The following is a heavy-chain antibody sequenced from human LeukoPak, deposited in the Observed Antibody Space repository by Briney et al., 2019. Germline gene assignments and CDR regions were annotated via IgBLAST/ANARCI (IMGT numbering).Heavy chain of an antibody. CDR3: MGATEGGAMDV. D-gene: IGHD2-21*02. CDR1: GFTLSSSW. CDR2: IKQVGSDK. J-gene: IGHJ6*02. Sequence: GSRRLSCVPSGFTLSSSWTSCVRQAPGEGLEWVANIKQVGSDKYDIDSVEGRFTISRDKTQNSLYLRMNSLRAENTRIYIYMGATEGGAMDVWGQGTTVTVSS. V-gene: IGHV3-7*03.